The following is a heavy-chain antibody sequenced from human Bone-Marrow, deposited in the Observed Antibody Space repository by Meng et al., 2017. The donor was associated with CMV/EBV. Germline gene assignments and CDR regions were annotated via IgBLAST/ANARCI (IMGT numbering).Heavy chain of an antibody. Sequence: SETLSLTCSVSGGAISSGGYYWSWIRQHPGKGLEWIGYIYNSGSTYYNPSLKSRVTISVDTSKNQFSLKLTSVTAAETAVYYCARVWGYCSSTSCYLSRFDPGGQGTLVTVPS. CDR1: GGAISSGGYY. D-gene: IGHD2-2*01. CDR2: IYNSGST. V-gene: IGHV4-31*03. CDR3: ARVWGYCSSTSCYLSRFDP. J-gene: IGHJ5*02.